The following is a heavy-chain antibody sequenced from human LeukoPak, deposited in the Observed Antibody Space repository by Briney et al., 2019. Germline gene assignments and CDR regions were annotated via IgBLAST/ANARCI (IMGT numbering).Heavy chain of an antibody. CDR1: WFTFTSHS. Sequence: PGGSLRLSCTASWFTFTSHSMHWVRQAPGKGLEYVSSITANGGSTYYGNSVRGRFTISRDNSKKTLYLQMSSLRADDTAVCYCARELYSLTPHDGFDIWGQGTMVTVSS. D-gene: IGHD3-9*01. CDR2: ITANGGST. V-gene: IGHV3-64*01. CDR3: ARELYSLTPHDGFDI. J-gene: IGHJ3*02.